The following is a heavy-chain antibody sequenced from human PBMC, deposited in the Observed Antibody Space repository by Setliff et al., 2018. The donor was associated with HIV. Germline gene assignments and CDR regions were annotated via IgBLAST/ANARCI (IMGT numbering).Heavy chain of an antibody. J-gene: IGHJ4*02. Sequence: SETLSLTCTVSGGSISSNSYYWGWIRQPPGKGLEWIGSIFHSAATNYNPSLKSRVTISIDTSKNQFSLKLTSVTAADTAVYYCARRGAYGYDYFDYWGPGILVTVSS. V-gene: IGHV4-39*07. D-gene: IGHD5-12*01. CDR2: IFHSAAT. CDR3: ARRGAYGYDYFDY. CDR1: GGSISSNSYY.